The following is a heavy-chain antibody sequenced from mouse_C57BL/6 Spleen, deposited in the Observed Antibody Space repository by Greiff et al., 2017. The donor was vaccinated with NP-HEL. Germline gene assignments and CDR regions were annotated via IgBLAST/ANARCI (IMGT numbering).Heavy chain of an antibody. Sequence: QVQLQQPGAELVMPGASVKLSCQASGYTFTSYWMHWVKPRPGQGLEWIGEIDPSDSYTNYNQKFKGKSTLTVDKSSSTAYMQISSLTSEDSAVYYCARGPIYYYGSSYTRYFDVWGTGTTVTVSS. CDR3: ARGPIYYYGSSYTRYFDV. D-gene: IGHD1-1*01. J-gene: IGHJ1*03. CDR1: GYTFTSYW. CDR2: IDPSDSYT. V-gene: IGHV1-69*01.